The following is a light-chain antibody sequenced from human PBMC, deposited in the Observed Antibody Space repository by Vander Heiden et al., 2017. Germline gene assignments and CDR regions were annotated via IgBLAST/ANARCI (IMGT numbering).Light chain of an antibody. CDR2: KAS. J-gene: IGKJ2*01. CDR3: HQYNDYSGGT. CDR1: QTIPSY. Sequence: DIQMTQSPSTLSASVGDRLTITCRASQTIPSYLAWYQQKPGEAPKLLIYKASNLESGVPSRFSGSGSGTEFTLTIRSLQPDDFATYYCHQYNDYSGGTFGQGTKVEIK. V-gene: IGKV1-5*03.